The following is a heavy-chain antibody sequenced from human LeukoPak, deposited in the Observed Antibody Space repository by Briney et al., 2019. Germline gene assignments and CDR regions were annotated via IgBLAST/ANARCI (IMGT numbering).Heavy chain of an antibody. J-gene: IGHJ4*02. D-gene: IGHD3-22*01. V-gene: IGHV4-61*02. CDR3: ARVRRAYDSSDYFDY. Sequence: SETLSLTCTVSGGSISSGSYYWSWIRQPAGKGLEWIGRIYTSGSTNYNPSLKRRVTISVDTSKNQFPLKLSSVTAADTSVYYCARVRRAYDSSDYFDYWGQGTLVTVSS. CDR1: GGSISSGSYY. CDR2: IYTSGST.